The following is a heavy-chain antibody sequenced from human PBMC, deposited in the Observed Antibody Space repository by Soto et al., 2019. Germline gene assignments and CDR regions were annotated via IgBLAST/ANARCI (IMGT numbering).Heavy chain of an antibody. CDR1: GGTFNTYT. Sequence: ASVKVSCKASGGTFNTYTINWVRQAPGRGLEWMGQVIPMYDSVNYAESFQGRVTITADKSTNIAYMELSSLRSEDTALYFCASWRSYSGSYCFDYWGQGTLVTVSS. CDR2: VIPMYDSV. V-gene: IGHV1-69*06. CDR3: ASWRSYSGSYCFDY. J-gene: IGHJ4*02. D-gene: IGHD1-26*01.